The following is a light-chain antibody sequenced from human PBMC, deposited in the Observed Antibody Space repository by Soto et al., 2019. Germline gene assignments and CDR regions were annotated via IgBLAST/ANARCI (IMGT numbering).Light chain of an antibody. CDR2: AAS. CDR3: QQLNDYPIT. Sequence: DIQLTQSPSFLSASVGDRVTITCRASQGGRSYLAWYQQKAGKAPKLLIYAASTLQSGVPSRFSGSRSGTEFTLTISSLQPEDFASYYCQQLNDYPITFGQGTRLEIK. CDR1: QGGRSY. V-gene: IGKV1-9*01. J-gene: IGKJ5*01.